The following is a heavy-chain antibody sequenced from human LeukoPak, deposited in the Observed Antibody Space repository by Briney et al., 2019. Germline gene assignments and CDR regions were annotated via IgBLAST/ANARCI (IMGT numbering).Heavy chain of an antibody. CDR1: GFTFSSYN. CDR3: AKAYGSGSYYPDY. V-gene: IGHV3-21*01. J-gene: IGHJ4*02. D-gene: IGHD3-10*01. Sequence: AGGSLRLSCAASGFTFSSYNMNWVRQAPGKGLEWVSSISSSSNYIFYTNSVKGRFTISRDNAKNSLYLQMNSLRAEDTAIYYCAKAYGSGSYYPDYWGQGTLVTVSS. CDR2: ISSSSNYI.